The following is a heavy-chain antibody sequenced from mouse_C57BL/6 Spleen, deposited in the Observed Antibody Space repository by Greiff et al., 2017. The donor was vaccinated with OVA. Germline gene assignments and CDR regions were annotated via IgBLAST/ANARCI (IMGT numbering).Heavy chain of an antibody. CDR3: TKRYLLVRGVKYFDD. CDR2: IDPENGDT. D-gene: IGHD1-1*01. CDR1: GFTITDDY. J-gene: IGHJ1*03. V-gene: IGHV14-4*01. Sequence: VQLQQSGAELVRPGASVKLSCTASGFTITDDYMHLVQQRPEQGLEWIGWIDPENGDTASASKFQGKETRTADTTSNTAYLEVSRLTYEDTEVYDSTKRYLLVRGVKYFDDWGTGTTVTVAS.